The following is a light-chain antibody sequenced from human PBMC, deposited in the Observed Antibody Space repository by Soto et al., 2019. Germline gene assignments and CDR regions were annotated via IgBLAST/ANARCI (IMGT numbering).Light chain of an antibody. CDR1: ESVASSY. Sequence: EIVLTQSPCTLSLSPGERATLSCRASESVASSYLAWYQQKPGQAPRLLIYGASSRATGIPDRFSGRGSGTDFTLTISRLEPEDFAVYYCHQYNNWPSLTFGGGTKVDIK. CDR2: GAS. CDR3: HQYNNWPSLT. J-gene: IGKJ4*01. V-gene: IGKV3-20*01.